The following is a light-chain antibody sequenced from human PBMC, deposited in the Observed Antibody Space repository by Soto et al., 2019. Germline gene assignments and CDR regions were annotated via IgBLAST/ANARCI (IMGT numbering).Light chain of an antibody. J-gene: IGKJ2*01. Sequence: NVLTQSPGTLSLSPGERITLSCRASQSVTNSFFAWYQHKPGQGPRLLIYGVSSRATGIPDRFSGSGSGTDFTLTISRLEPEDFVVYYCQQYSSLPHTFGQGTKLEVK. CDR3: QQYSSLPHT. CDR1: QSVTNSF. V-gene: IGKV3-20*01. CDR2: GVS.